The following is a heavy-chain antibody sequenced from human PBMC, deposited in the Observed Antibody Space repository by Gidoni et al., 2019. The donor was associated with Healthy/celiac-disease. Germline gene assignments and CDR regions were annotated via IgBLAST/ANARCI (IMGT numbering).Heavy chain of an antibody. CDR3: ARGGLFGEPFYGYYYGMDV. CDR2: IIPIFGTA. J-gene: IGHJ6*02. V-gene: IGHV1-69*01. CDR1: GGTFSSYA. D-gene: IGHD3-10*02. Sequence: QVQLVQSGAEVKKPGSSVKVSCKASGGTFSSYAISWVRQAPGQGLEWMGGIIPIFGTANYAQKFQGRVTITADESTSTAYMELSSLRSEDTAVYYCARGGLFGEPFYGYYYGMDVWGQGTTVTVSS.